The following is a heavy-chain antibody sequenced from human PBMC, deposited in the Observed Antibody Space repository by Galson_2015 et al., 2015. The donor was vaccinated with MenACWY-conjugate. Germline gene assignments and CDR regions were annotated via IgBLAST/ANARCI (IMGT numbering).Heavy chain of an antibody. V-gene: IGHV3-7*03. J-gene: IGHJ3*01. CDR3: ARDRTYHDGNAYYDVFDV. D-gene: IGHD3-22*01. CDR1: GFSFSSYW. CDR2: IKGDGSVK. Sequence: SLRLSCATSGFSFSSYWMTWVRQAPGKGLEWVANIKGDGSVKYYVDSVKGRFTISRDNAQNSLYLQMDSLRGEDTAVYYRARDRTYHDGNAYYDVFDVWGQGTMVTVSS.